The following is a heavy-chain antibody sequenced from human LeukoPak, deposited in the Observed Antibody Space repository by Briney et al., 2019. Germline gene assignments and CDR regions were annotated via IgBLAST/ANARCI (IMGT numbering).Heavy chain of an antibody. CDR2: INPSGGST. Sequence: ASVKVSCKVSGYTLTELSMHWVRQAPGQGLEWMGIINPSGGSTSYAQKFQGRVTMTRDTSTSTVYMELSSLRSEDTAVYYCARDPYSGRPGYYYGMDVWGQGTTVTVSS. CDR3: ARDPYSGRPGYYYGMDV. D-gene: IGHD1-26*01. V-gene: IGHV1-46*01. CDR1: GYTLTELS. J-gene: IGHJ6*02.